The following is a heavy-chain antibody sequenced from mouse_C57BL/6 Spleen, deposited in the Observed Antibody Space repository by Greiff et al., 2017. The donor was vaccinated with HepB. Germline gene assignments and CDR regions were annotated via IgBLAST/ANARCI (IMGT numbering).Heavy chain of an antibody. CDR2: IEPSDSYT. Sequence: VQRQQSGAELVMPGASVKLSCKASGYTFTSYWMHWGKQRPGQGREWIGEIEPSDSYTNYKQKFKGKSTLTVDKSSSTAYMKLSSLTSEDSAVYYCASGNSLFAYWGQGTLVTVSA. V-gene: IGHV1-69*01. CDR3: ASGNSLFAY. CDR1: GYTFTSYW. J-gene: IGHJ3*01. D-gene: IGHD2-1*01.